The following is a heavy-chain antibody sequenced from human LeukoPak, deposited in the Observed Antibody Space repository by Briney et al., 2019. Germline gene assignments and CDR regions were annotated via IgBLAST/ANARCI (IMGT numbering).Heavy chain of an antibody. CDR3: AGFWY. CDR1: GFTFSSYG. Sequence: PGRSLRLSCAASGFTFSSYGMHWVRQAPGKGLEWVAVISYDGSNKYYADSVKGRFTISRDNSKNTLYLQMNSLRAEDTAMYYCAGFWYWGQGTLVTVSS. J-gene: IGHJ4*02. CDR2: ISYDGSNK. V-gene: IGHV3-30*03. D-gene: IGHD3-3*01.